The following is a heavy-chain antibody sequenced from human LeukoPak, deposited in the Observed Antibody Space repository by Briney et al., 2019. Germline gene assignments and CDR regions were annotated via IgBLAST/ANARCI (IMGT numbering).Heavy chain of an antibody. D-gene: IGHD6-13*01. Sequence: PGGSLRLSCAASGFTFSSYGMHWVRQAPGKGLEWVAFIRYDGSNKYYADSVKGRFTISRDNSKNTLYLQMNSLRAEDTAVYYCAKVPHSSSWRGDYWGQGTLVTVSS. J-gene: IGHJ4*02. CDR1: GFTFSSYG. CDR3: AKVPHSSSWRGDY. V-gene: IGHV3-30*02. CDR2: IRYDGSNK.